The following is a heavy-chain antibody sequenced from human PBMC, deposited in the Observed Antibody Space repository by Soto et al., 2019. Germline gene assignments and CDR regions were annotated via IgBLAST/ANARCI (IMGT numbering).Heavy chain of an antibody. J-gene: IGHJ6*02. CDR1: GGSLSGFY. CDR2: INHSGST. CDR3: VREGHYDLWGYYYGMDV. Sequence: QVQLQQWGAGLLKPSETLSLTCAVYGGSLSGFYWSWIRQAPGKGLEWIGEINHSGSTNYNPSLKSRVTISVDTSMNQFSLKLRSLTAADTAVYYCVREGHYDLWGYYYGMDVWGQGTTVTVSS. D-gene: IGHD3-3*01. V-gene: IGHV4-34*01.